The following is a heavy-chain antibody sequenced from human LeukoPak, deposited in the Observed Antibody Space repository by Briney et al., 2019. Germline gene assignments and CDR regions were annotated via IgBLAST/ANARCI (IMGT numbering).Heavy chain of an antibody. Sequence: PSQTLSLTCTVSGGSISSGSYYWSWIRQPAGKGLEWIGRIYTSGSTNYNPSLKSRVTISVDTSKNQFSLKLSSVTAADTAVYYCARVPSHGQGWFDPWGQGTLVTVSS. V-gene: IGHV4-61*02. CDR3: ARVPSHGQGWFDP. CDR2: IYTSGST. J-gene: IGHJ5*02. CDR1: GGSISSGSYY.